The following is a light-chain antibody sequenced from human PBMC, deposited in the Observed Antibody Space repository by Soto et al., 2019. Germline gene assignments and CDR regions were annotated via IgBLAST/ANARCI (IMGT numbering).Light chain of an antibody. CDR1: SSDVGGYYY. CDR2: DVT. Sequence: SVLTQPRSVSGSPGQSVTIACTGTSSDVGGYYYVSWYQQHPGKAPKLIIYDVTRRPSGVPDRFSGSKSGNTASLTISGLQGEDEADYYCCSYAGSFTFPYVFGTGTKVTVL. J-gene: IGLJ1*01. V-gene: IGLV2-11*01. CDR3: CSYAGSFTFPYV.